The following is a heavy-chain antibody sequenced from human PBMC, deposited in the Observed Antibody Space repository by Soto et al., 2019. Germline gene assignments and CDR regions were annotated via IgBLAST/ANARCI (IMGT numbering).Heavy chain of an antibody. Sequence: LRLSCAASGFTFSTFVMTWVRQVPGEGLEWVSSITGSGKSAYYADSVKGRVTISRDNSKNTLYLQISSLGADDTAVYHCAVHLGQNYYTMDVWGQGTTVTVSS. CDR2: ITGSGKSA. CDR1: GFTFSTFV. V-gene: IGHV3-23*01. J-gene: IGHJ6*02. CDR3: AVHLGQNYYTMDV.